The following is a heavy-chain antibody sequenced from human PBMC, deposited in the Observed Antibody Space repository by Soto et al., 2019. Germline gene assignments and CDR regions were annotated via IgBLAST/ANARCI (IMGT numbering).Heavy chain of an antibody. CDR3: ARDNSGGSWNANWFDP. J-gene: IGHJ5*02. CDR1: GGSISSGGYS. V-gene: IGHV4-30-2*01. Sequence: SETLSLTCAVSGGSISSGGYSWSWIRQPPGKGLEWIGYIYHSGSTYYNPSLKSRVTISVDRSKNQFSLKLSSVTAADTAVYYCARDNSGGSWNANWFDPWGKGTLVTFSS. CDR2: IYHSGST. D-gene: IGHD1-1*01.